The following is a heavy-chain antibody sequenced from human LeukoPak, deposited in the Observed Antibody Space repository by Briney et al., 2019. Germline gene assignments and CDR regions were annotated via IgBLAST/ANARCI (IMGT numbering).Heavy chain of an antibody. D-gene: IGHD3-22*01. V-gene: IGHV4-59*01. J-gene: IGHJ4*02. CDR1: GGSISSYY. Sequence: SETLSFICTVSGGSISSYYWSWIRQPPGKGLEWIGYIYYSGSTNYNPSLKSRVTISVDTSKNQFSLKLSSVTAADTAVYYCARLLCSSGYCYFDYWGQGTLVTVSS. CDR3: ARLLCSSGYCYFDY. CDR2: IYYSGST.